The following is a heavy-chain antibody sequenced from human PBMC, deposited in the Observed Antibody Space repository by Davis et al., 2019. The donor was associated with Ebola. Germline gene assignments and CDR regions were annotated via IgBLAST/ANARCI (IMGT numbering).Heavy chain of an antibody. J-gene: IGHJ6*04. Sequence: SETLSLTCLVSGGSISSSTYYWGWIRLPPGKGLEWIGSFYYTGNTYYNSALKSRVTVSGDMSRNQISLKLNSVTAADTAVYFCARHLPEKDFYGMDVWGKGTTVIVSS. CDR1: GGSISSSTYY. D-gene: IGHD1-14*01. CDR3: ARHLPEKDFYGMDV. V-gene: IGHV4-39*01. CDR2: FYYTGNT.